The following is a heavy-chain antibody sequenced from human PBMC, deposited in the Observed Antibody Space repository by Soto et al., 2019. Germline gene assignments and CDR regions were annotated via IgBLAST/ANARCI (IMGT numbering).Heavy chain of an antibody. D-gene: IGHD3-10*01. CDR3: ARPDYYGSGSTRRLYYYYGMDV. V-gene: IGHV1-46*01. J-gene: IGHJ6*02. CDR1: GYTFTSYY. Sequence: AAVKVSCKASGYTFTSYYMHWVRQAPGQGLEWMGIINPSGGSTSYAQKFQGRVTMTRDTSTSTVYMELSSLRSEDTAVYYCARPDYYGSGSTRRLYYYYGMDVWGQGTTVTVSS. CDR2: INPSGGST.